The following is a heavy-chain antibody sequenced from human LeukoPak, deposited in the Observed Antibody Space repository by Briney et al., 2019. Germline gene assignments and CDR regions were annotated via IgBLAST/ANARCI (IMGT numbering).Heavy chain of an antibody. J-gene: IGHJ6*03. CDR1: GGSISSYY. Sequence: SETLSLTCTVSGGSISSYYWSWIRQPPGKGLEWIGYIYTSGSTNYNPSLKSRVTISVDTSKNQFSLKLSSVTAADTAVYYCARHSPYYDFWSGYYYYYYYHMDVWGKGTTVTVSS. V-gene: IGHV4-4*09. D-gene: IGHD3-3*01. CDR3: ARHSPYYDFWSGYYYYYYYHMDV. CDR2: IYTSGST.